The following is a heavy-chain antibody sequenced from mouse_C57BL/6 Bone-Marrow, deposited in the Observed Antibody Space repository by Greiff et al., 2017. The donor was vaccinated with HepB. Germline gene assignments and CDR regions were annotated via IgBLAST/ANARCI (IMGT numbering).Heavy chain of an antibody. CDR3: AKASSNWGWYFDV. D-gene: IGHD4-1*01. J-gene: IGHJ1*03. V-gene: IGHV1-55*01. Sequence: QVQLQQSGAELVKPGASVKMSCKASGYTFTSYWITWVKQRPGQGLEWIGDIYPGSGSTNYNEKFKSKATLTVDTSSSTSYMQLSSLTSEDSAVYSCAKASSNWGWYFDVWGTGTTVTVSS. CDR1: GYTFTSYW. CDR2: IYPGSGST.